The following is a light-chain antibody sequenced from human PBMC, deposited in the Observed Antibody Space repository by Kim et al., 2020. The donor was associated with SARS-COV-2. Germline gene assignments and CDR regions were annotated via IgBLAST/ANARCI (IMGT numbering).Light chain of an antibody. CDR1: QSISTN. V-gene: IGKV1-39*01. CDR3: QQSNSTPLT. J-gene: IGKJ4*01. CDR2: AAS. Sequence: SASVGDRVTITCRASQSISTNLNWYQQKSGKAPKLLIYAASSLQGGVPSRFSGSGSGTDFTLTISSLQPEDSATYYCQQSNSTPLTFGGGTRVYI.